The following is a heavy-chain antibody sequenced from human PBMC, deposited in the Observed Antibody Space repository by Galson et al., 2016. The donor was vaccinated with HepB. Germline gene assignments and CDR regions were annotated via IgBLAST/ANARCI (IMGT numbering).Heavy chain of an antibody. D-gene: IGHD1-7*01. V-gene: IGHV4-38-2*01. J-gene: IGHJ4*02. Sequence: SETLSLTCAVSGYSISSGYYWGWIRQPPGKGLEWIGSIYYSGTIYYNPSLKSRVTKSIDASANQFSLKLSSATATDTAMNLCARGSNWNYDYWGQGTLVTVSS. CDR1: GYSISSGYY. CDR2: IYYSGTI. CDR3: ARGSNWNYDY.